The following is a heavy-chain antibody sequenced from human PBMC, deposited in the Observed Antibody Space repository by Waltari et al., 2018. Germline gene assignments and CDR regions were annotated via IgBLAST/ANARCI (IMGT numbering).Heavy chain of an antibody. D-gene: IGHD6-19*01. V-gene: IGHV3-23*01. Sequence: EVHLLESGGDLVQTGGSLRLSWAGSGFAFSNSAMSWVRQAPGKGLEWVSVISTSGGSAKYADSVQGRFTISRDNSKKTLHLQMNSLRVEDTAVYYCAKGTERYGGWAPIFDSWGQGTQVTVSS. CDR3: AKGTERYGGWAPIFDS. J-gene: IGHJ4*02. CDR2: ISTSGGSA. CDR1: GFAFSNSA.